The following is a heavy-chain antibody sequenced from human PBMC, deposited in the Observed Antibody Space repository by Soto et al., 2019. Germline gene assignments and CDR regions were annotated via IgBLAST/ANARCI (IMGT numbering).Heavy chain of an antibody. CDR3: ARALHCSGGSCYSIRGYYYYYGMDV. D-gene: IGHD2-15*01. CDR1: GGTFSSYA. V-gene: IGHV1-69*01. CDR2: IIPICGTA. Sequence: QVQLVQSGAEVKKPGSSVKVSCKASGGTFSSYAISWVRQAPGKGLEWMGGIIPICGTANYAQKFQGRVTITADESTSTAYMELSSLRSEDTAVYDCARALHCSGGSCYSIRGYYYYYGMDVWGQGTTVTVSS. J-gene: IGHJ6*02.